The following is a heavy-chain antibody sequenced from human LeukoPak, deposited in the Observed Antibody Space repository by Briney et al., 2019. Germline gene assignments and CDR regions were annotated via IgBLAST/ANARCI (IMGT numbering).Heavy chain of an antibody. D-gene: IGHD4-17*01. CDR2: INCSGST. CDR3: ARLHPLRGGHYYYYMDV. Sequence: PSETLSLTCAVYGGSFSGYYWNWIRQPPGKGLEWIGEINCSGSTNYNPSLKSRVTISVDTSKNQFSLKLSSVTAADTAVYYCARLHPLRGGHYYYYMDVWGKGTTVTVSS. CDR1: GGSFSGYY. V-gene: IGHV4-34*01. J-gene: IGHJ6*03.